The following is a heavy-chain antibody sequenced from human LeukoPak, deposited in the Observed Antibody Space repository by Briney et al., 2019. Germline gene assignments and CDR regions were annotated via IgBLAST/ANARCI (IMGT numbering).Heavy chain of an antibody. CDR3: AKGADPLTWRMTTVAGTRFDF. Sequence: GGSLRLSCAVSGFAFDDYAMHWVRQAPGKGLEWVSLISGDGGSRYYAGSVKGRFTVSRDNSKNSLYLQMNRLRTEDTAFYYCAKGADPLTWRMTTVAGTRFDFWGQGTLVTVSS. CDR2: ISGDGGSR. J-gene: IGHJ4*02. D-gene: IGHD6-19*01. CDR1: GFAFDDYA. V-gene: IGHV3-43*02.